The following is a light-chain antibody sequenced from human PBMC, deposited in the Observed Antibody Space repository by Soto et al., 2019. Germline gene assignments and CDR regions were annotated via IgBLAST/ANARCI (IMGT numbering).Light chain of an antibody. V-gene: IGKV1-39*01. CDR2: AAS. CDR1: QSISSY. CDR3: QQYDTYPLT. J-gene: IGKJ4*01. Sequence: DIQMTQSPSSLSASVGDRVTITCRASQSISSYLNWYQQKPGKAPKLLIYAASSLQSGVPSSFSGSGSGTDFTLTVSSLQPDDFATYYCQQYDTYPLTFGGGTKVEI.